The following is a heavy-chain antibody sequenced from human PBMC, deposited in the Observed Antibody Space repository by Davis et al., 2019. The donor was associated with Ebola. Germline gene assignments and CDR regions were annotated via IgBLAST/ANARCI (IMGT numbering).Heavy chain of an antibody. Sequence: MPSETLSLTCAVYGGSFSDYFWSWIRQSPGKGLEWIGKVSHGGVSDYNPSLRSRVTISVDTSKNQFSLKMNPVTAADTAVYYCARDRGWNYGFDPWGQGTLVTVSS. V-gene: IGHV4-34*01. J-gene: IGHJ5*02. CDR3: ARDRGWNYGFDP. CDR2: VSHGGVS. CDR1: GGSFSDYF. D-gene: IGHD1-7*01.